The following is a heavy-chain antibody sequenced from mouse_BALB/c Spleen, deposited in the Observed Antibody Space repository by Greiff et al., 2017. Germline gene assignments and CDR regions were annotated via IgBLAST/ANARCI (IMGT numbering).Heavy chain of an antibody. J-gene: IGHJ4*01. V-gene: IGHV1-26*01. D-gene: IGHD1-1*01. CDR2: INPYNGAT. Sequence: EVQLQQSGPELVKPGASVKISCKASGYSLTGYYMHWVKQSHVKSLEWIGRINPYNGATSYNQNFKDKASLTVDKSSSTAYMELHSLTSEDSAVYYCARGLLNPMDYWGQGTSVTVSS. CDR3: ARGLLNPMDY. CDR1: GYSLTGYY.